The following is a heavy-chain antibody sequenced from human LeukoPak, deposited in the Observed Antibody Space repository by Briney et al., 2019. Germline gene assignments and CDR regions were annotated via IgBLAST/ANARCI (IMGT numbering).Heavy chain of an antibody. Sequence: GGSLRLSCAASGFTFNIYAMSWVRQAPGKGLEWVSSITSSSDATFHADSVKDRFTISRDNSKSTLYLQMSRLRVEDTAVYYCAKDRPNYHESNGHYYRLNGDSWGQGTLVTVSS. CDR1: GFTFNIYA. J-gene: IGHJ5*01. CDR3: AKDRPNYHESNGHYYRLNGDS. D-gene: IGHD3-22*01. V-gene: IGHV3-23*01. CDR2: ITSSSDAT.